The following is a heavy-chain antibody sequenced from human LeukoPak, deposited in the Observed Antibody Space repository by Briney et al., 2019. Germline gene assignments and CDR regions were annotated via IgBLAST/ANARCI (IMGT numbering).Heavy chain of an antibody. CDR2: IYSTGST. D-gene: IGHD1-1*01. J-gene: IGHJ4*02. CDR3: ARRGTGGRSVDC. V-gene: IGHV4-39*01. CDR1: GGSISSSSFY. Sequence: SETLSLTCTVSGGSISSSSFYWGWIRQPPRKGLEWIGTIYSTGSTYYNPSLKSRVTISVDTSKDQFSLRLSSVTAADTAVYYCARRGTGGRSVDCWDQGTLVTVSS.